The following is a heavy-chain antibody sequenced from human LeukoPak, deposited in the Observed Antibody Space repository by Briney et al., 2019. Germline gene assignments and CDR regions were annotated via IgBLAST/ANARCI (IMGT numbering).Heavy chain of an antibody. J-gene: IGHJ5*02. CDR3: ARDLCTATTCDNWFDP. CDR1: GFTFSSYA. Sequence: GRSLRLSCAASGFTFSSYAMHWVRQAPGKGLEWVADISYDGSNKYYADSVKGRFTISRDNSKNTLYLQMNSLRAEDTAVYYCARDLCTATTCDNWFDPWGQGTLVTVSS. V-gene: IGHV3-30-3*01. CDR2: ISYDGSNK. D-gene: IGHD4-17*01.